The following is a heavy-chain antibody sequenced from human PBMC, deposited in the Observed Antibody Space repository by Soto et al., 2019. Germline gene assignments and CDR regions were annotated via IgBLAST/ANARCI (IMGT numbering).Heavy chain of an antibody. V-gene: IGHV4-39*01. CDR1: GGSISSSSYY. D-gene: IGHD3-16*02. Sequence: SETLSLTCTVSGGSISSSSYYWGWIRQPPGRGLEWIGSISYRGSTYYTPSLKSRVTISVDTSKNQFSLKLSSVTAADTAVYYCARRRPVGLRLGELSLYKYFFDYWGKGTLVTVSS. CDR3: ARRRPVGLRLGELSLYKYFFDY. J-gene: IGHJ4*02. CDR2: ISYRGST.